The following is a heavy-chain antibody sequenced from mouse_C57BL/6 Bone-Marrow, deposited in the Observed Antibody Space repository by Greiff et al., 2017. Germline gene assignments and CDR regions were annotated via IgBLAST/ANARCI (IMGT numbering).Heavy chain of an antibody. D-gene: IGHD2-5*01. Sequence: EVQRVESGGGLVKPGGSLKLSCAASGFTFSSYAMSWVRQTPEKRLEWVATISDGGSYTYYPDNVKGRFTISRDNAKNNLYLQMSHLKSGDTAMYYCARASIVTTAHYYAMDYWGQGTSVTVSS. CDR1: GFTFSSYA. CDR2: ISDGGSYT. V-gene: IGHV5-4*01. J-gene: IGHJ4*01. CDR3: ARASIVTTAHYYAMDY.